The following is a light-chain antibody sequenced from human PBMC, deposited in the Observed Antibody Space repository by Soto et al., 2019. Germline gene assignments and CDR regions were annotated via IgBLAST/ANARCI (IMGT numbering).Light chain of an antibody. J-gene: IGKJ2*01. CDR1: QSISSTY. Sequence: EIVLTQSPGTLSLSPGERATLSCRANQSISSTYLVWYQQKPGQAPRLLIYGASSRATGIPDTFSGSGSGTDFTLTITRLEPEDFGMYYSQQYGSSPPMYTFGQGTKLEI. CDR2: GAS. CDR3: QQYGSSPPMYT. V-gene: IGKV3-20*01.